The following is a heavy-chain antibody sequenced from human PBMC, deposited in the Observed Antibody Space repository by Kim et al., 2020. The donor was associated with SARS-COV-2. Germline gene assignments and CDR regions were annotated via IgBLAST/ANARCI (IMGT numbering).Heavy chain of an antibody. J-gene: IGHJ4*02. D-gene: IGHD6-19*01. Sequence: YPDSVKGRFTISRDNSKNTLYLQMNSLRAEDTAVYYCAKGRTAVAYGLADYWGRGTLVAVSS. CDR3: AKGRTAVAYGLADY. V-gene: IGHV3-23*01.